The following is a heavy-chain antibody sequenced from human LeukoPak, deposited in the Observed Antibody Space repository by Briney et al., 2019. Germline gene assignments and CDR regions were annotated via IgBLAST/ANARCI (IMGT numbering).Heavy chain of an antibody. CDR3: ARHGHSVYGGHDAFDI. CDR1: GYSFTNYW. J-gene: IGHJ3*02. Sequence: GESLKISCKGSGYSFTNYWIGWVRQMPGKGLEWMGIIYPGDSDTRYSPSFQGQVTISADKSISTAYLQWSSLMASDTAMYYCARHGHSVYGGHDAFDIWGQGTMVTVSS. CDR2: IYPGDSDT. D-gene: IGHD5/OR15-5a*01. V-gene: IGHV5-51*01.